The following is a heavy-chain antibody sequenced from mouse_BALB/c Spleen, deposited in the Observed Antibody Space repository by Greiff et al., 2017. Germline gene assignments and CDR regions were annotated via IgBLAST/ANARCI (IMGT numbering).Heavy chain of an antibody. J-gene: IGHJ4*01. CDR2: ISYSGST. CDR1: GYSITSDYV. Sequence: DVQLVESGPGLVKPSQSLSLTCTVSGYSITSDYVWYWIRQSPGKKLEWMCYISYSGSTSYNPSLKSRISITRDTSKNQFFLQLISVTNEDTATYYCARSPYGAMDYWGQGTSVTVSS. D-gene: IGHD1-1*02. V-gene: IGHV3-2*02. CDR3: ARSPYGAMDY.